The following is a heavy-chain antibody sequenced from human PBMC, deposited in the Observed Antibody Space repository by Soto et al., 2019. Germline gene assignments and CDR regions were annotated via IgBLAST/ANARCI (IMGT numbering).Heavy chain of an antibody. J-gene: IGHJ4*02. CDR2: IYYTGST. CDR3: ARVPPPTKVVKHHYFDY. D-gene: IGHD2-15*01. V-gene: IGHV4-31*03. Sequence: QVPLLESGPGLVKPSQTLSLTCTVSGGSISSGSYYWSWIRQHPGTGLEWIGDIYYTGSTYYNPSLKIRVSISVDTSKNQFSLKLCSVTAADTAVYYCARVPPPTKVVKHHYFDYWGQGTLVTVSS. CDR1: GGSISSGSYY.